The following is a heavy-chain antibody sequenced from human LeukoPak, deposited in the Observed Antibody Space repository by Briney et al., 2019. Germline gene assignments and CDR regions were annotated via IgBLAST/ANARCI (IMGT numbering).Heavy chain of an antibody. V-gene: IGHV1-69*04. CDR1: GYSFTSYW. CDR2: IIPILGIA. D-gene: IGHD6-6*01. CDR3: ARGSYSSSFTSFDY. J-gene: IGHJ4*02. Sequence: KISCKGSGYSFTSYWIGWVRQAPGQGLEWMGRIIPILGIANYAQKFQGRVTITADKSTSTVYMELSSLRSEDTAVYYCARGSYSSSFTSFDYWGQGTLVTVSS.